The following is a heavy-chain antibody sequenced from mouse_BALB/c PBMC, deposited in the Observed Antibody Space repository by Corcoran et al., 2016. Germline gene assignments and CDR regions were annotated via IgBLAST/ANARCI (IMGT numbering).Heavy chain of an antibody. CDR3: AGVYYGSSYAAMDY. V-gene: IGHV1-18*01. D-gene: IGHD1-1*01. CDR2: INPYNGGT. CDR1: GYSFTGYT. Sequence: EVQLQQSGPELVKPGASMKISCKASGYSFTGYTMNWVKQSHGKNLEWIGLINPYNGGTSYNQKFKGKATLTVDKSSSTAYMELLSLTSEDSAVYYCAGVYYGSSYAAMDYWGQGTSVTVSS. J-gene: IGHJ4*01.